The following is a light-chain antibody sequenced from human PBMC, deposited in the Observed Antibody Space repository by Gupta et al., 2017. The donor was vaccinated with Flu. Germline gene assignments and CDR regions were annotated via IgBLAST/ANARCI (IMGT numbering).Light chain of an antibody. CDR1: SSDVGSYNY. J-gene: IGLJ2*01. Sequence: QSALTQPASVSGSPGQSITISCTGSSSDVGSYNYVSWYQLHPGAAPKLLIYDVTTRPAGVSSRFSGSKSGNSASLTISGRQADDEADYYCSSYTTSNTLVFGGGTKVTVL. V-gene: IGLV2-14*01. CDR2: DVT. CDR3: SSYTTSNTLV.